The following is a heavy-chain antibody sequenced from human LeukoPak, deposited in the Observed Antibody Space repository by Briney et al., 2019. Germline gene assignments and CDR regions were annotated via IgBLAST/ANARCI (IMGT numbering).Heavy chain of an antibody. CDR1: GDSISSYY. Sequence: SETLSLTCTISGDSISSYYWSWIRQPPGKGLEWIGDINHSANTNYNLSLNYNPSLKSRVTISVDTSTNQFSLKLSSVTAADTAVYSCARGVCLARDYWGQGTLVTVSS. J-gene: IGHJ4*02. CDR3: ARGVCLARDY. V-gene: IGHV4-59*01. D-gene: IGHD2-8*01. CDR2: INHSANTNYNLSL.